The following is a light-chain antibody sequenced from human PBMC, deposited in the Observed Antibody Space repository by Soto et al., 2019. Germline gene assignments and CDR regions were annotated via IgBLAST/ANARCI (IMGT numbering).Light chain of an antibody. CDR2: EVS. CDR1: SSDVGSYNR. J-gene: IGLJ1*01. V-gene: IGLV2-18*02. Sequence: QSVLTQPPSVSGSPGQSVTISCTGTSSDVGSYNRVSWYQQPPGTAPKLMIYEVSNRPSGVPDRFSGSKSGNTASLTISGLQAEDEADYYCSSYNRSRTYVVGAGTKVTVL. CDR3: SSYNRSRTYV.